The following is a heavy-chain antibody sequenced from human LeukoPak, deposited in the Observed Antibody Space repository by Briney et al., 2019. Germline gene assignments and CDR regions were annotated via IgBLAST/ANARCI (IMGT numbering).Heavy chain of an antibody. CDR3: ARGCDFWSGYSLGMDV. J-gene: IGHJ6*02. D-gene: IGHD3-3*01. CDR2: IYYSGST. V-gene: IGHV4-59*01. CDR1: GGSISSYY. Sequence: SETLSLTCTVSGGSISSYYWSWIRQPPGKGLEWIGYIYYSGSTNYNPSLKSRVTISVDTSKNQFSLKLSSVTAADTAVYYCARGCDFWSGYSLGMDVWGQGTTVTVSS.